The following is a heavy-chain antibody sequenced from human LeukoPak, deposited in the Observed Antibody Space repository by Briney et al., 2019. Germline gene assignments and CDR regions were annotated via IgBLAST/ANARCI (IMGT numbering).Heavy chain of an antibody. CDR1: GDSVSSNSAA. J-gene: IGHJ5*02. Sequence: SQTLSLTCAISGDSVSSNSAAWNWIRQSPSRGLEWLGRTYYRSKWYNDYAVSVKSRITINPDTSKNQFSLKLSSVTAADTAVYYCAREGVYDSTGVNCFDPWGQGTLVTVSS. CDR2: TYYRSKWYN. D-gene: IGHD3-22*01. V-gene: IGHV6-1*01. CDR3: AREGVYDSTGVNCFDP.